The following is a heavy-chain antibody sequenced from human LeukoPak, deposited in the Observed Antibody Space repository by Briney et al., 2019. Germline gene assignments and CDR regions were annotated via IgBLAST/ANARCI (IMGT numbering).Heavy chain of an antibody. Sequence: GGSLRLSCAASAFTFSSYNMNWVRQAPGKGLEWVSCISSSSSYICYANSVKGRFTISRDNAKNSLYLQMNSLRAEDTGVYYCARVPGYSSSWSGFDLWGQGTMVTVSS. J-gene: IGHJ3*01. CDR3: ARVPGYSSSWSGFDL. V-gene: IGHV3-21*01. CDR2: ISSSSSYI. D-gene: IGHD6-13*01. CDR1: AFTFSSYN.